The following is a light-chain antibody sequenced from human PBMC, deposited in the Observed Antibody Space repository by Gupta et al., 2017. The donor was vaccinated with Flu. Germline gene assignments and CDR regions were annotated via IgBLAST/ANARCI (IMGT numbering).Light chain of an antibody. CDR3: SSFAGNTYV. Sequence: QSALTQPPSASGSPGQSATISCTGTSSDVGGYDYVSWYQHHPGKAPNVMIYEVNKRPSGGPDRFSGSKSGTSASLTVSGLQAEDEDDYYCSSFAGNTYVFGTGTKVTVL. CDR2: EVN. V-gene: IGLV2-8*01. J-gene: IGLJ1*01. CDR1: SSDVGGYDY.